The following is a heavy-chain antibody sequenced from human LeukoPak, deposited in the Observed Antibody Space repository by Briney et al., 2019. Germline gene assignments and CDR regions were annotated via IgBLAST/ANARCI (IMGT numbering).Heavy chain of an antibody. V-gene: IGHV3-30-3*01. D-gene: IGHD5/OR15-5a*01. Sequence: PGRSLTLSCPPSGFTFSSHTMHWVRQAPGKGLGWVAVIEPDGSNKYHADSVKGRFTISRDNSRNTLDLQLDSLRSEDTAVYYCVRQSTGLDYWGQGTLVSVSS. CDR3: VRQSTGLDY. CDR1: GFTFSSHT. CDR2: IEPDGSNK. J-gene: IGHJ4*02.